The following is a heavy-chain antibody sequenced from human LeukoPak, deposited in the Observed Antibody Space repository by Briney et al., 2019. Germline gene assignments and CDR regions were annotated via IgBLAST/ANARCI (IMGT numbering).Heavy chain of an antibody. CDR3: ARDRDGSGSYIGAFDI. CDR1: GYTFTGYY. J-gene: IGHJ3*02. Sequence: ASVKISCKASGYTFTGYYMHWVRQAPGQGLEWMGWINPNSGGTNYAQKFRGRVTMTRDTSISTAYMELSRLRSDDTAVYYCARDRDGSGSYIGAFDIWGQGTMVTVSS. D-gene: IGHD3-10*01. V-gene: IGHV1-2*02. CDR2: INPNSGGT.